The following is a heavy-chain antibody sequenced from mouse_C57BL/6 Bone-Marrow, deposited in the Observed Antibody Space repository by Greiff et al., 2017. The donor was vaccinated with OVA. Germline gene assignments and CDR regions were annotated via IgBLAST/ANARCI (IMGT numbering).Heavy chain of an antibody. V-gene: IGHV1-74*01. CDR1: SSPFPPSF. CDR2: IPPSDSYT. J-gene: IGHJ4*01. CDR3: AIGLYDYLGPYAMDY. D-gene: IGHD2-4*01. Sequence: QVTRQQPWASLFHPTASFPFSPKPASSPFPPSFLPFFPTRPCPFLSFIGLIPPSDSYTNYNQNFKGKATLTVDKSSSTAYMQLSSLTSEDSAVYYCAIGLYDYLGPYAMDYWGQGTSVTVSS.